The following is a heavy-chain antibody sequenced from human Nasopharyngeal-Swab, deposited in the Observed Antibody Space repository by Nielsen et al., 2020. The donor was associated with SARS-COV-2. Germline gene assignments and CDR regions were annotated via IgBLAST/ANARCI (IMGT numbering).Heavy chain of an antibody. D-gene: IGHD2-15*01. V-gene: IGHV5-51*01. CDR1: GYSFTSYW. CDR2: IYPGDSDT. Sequence: KVSCKGSGYSFTSYWIGWVRQMPGKGLEWMGIIYPGDSDTRYSPSFQGQVTISADKSISTAYLQWSSLKASDTAMYYCARRPSAYCSGGSCYSPNSDYYYSMDVWGQGTTVTVSS. J-gene: IGHJ6*02. CDR3: ARRPSAYCSGGSCYSPNSDYYYSMDV.